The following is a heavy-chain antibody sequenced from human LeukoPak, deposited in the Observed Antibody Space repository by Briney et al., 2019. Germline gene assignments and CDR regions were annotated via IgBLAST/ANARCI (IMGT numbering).Heavy chain of an antibody. D-gene: IGHD5-24*01. J-gene: IGHJ4*02. CDR3: ARDPGRWLQFSHFDY. Sequence: GGSLRLSCAASGFTFSSYWMSWVRQAPGKGLEWVANIKQDGSEKYYVESVKGRFTISRDNAKNSLYLQMNSLRSEDTAVYYCARDPGRWLQFSHFDYWGQGTLVTVSS. V-gene: IGHV3-7*01. CDR1: GFTFSSYW. CDR2: IKQDGSEK.